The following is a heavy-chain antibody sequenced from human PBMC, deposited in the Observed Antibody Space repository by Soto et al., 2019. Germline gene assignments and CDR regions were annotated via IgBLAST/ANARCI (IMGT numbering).Heavy chain of an antibody. D-gene: IGHD6-19*01. J-gene: IGHJ4*02. V-gene: IGHV3-48*01. CDR2: ISSSSSTI. CDR1: GFTFSSYS. CDR3: AKDRRSSGWSSLNYFDY. Sequence: GGSLRLSCAASGFTFSSYSMNWVRQAPGKGLEWVSYISSSSSTIYYADSVKGRFTISRDNAKNSLYLQMNSLRAEDTAVYYCAKDRRSSGWSSLNYFDYWGQGTLVTVSS.